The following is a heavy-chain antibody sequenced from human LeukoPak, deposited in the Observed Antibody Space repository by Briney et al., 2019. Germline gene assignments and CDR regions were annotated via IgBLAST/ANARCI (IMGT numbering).Heavy chain of an antibody. D-gene: IGHD2-21*01. CDR2: INHNGNVN. CDR1: GFTFSSYW. V-gene: IGHV3-7*03. CDR3: AKDFRIGYSAHFDY. Sequence: GGSLRLSCEASGFTFSSYWMNWARQAPGKGLEWVASINHNGNVNYYVDSVKGRFTISRDNAKNSLYLQMDSLRGEDTAVYYCAKDFRIGYSAHFDYWGQGALVTVSS. J-gene: IGHJ4*02.